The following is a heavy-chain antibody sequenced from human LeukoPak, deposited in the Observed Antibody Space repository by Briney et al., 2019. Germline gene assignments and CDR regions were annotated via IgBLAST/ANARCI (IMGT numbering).Heavy chain of an antibody. J-gene: IGHJ4*02. CDR2: ISSSSSYI. CDR3: ARAGKANDDY. V-gene: IGHV3-21*01. D-gene: IGHD1-26*01. CDR1: GFTFSSYG. Sequence: GGSLRLSYAASGFTFSSYGMHWVRQAPGKGLEWVSSISSSSSYIYYADSVKGRFTISRDNAKNSLYLQMNSLRAEDTAVYYCARAGKANDDYWGQGTLVTVSS.